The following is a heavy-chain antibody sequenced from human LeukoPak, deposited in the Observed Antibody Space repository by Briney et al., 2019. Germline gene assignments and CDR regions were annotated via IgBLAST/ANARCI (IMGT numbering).Heavy chain of an antibody. CDR1: GVSISTHF. V-gene: IGHV4-59*03. CDR3: ARTTRVAPDGRAEYYED. J-gene: IGHJ1*01. CDR2: KSGGGRD. Sequence: SETLSLTCSVSGVSISTHFWSWLRQPPGKGLEWVGYKSGGGRDLYNPSLRGRVTISVDASENQFSLTLRSVTAADTAIYYCARTTRVAPDGRAEYYEDWGQGTQVIVSS. D-gene: IGHD1-1*01.